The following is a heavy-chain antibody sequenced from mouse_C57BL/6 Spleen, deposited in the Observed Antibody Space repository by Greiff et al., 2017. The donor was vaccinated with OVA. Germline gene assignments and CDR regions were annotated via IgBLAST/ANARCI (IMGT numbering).Heavy chain of an antibody. Sequence: EVKLVESGGGLVKPGGSLKLSCAASGFTFTDYGMHWVRQAPEKGLEWVAYISSGSSTIYYADTVKGRITISRDNAKNTLLLQMTSLRSKDTAMYYCARSTGTRWYLDVWGTGTTVTVSS. CDR1: GFTFTDYG. J-gene: IGHJ1*03. CDR3: ARSTGTRWYLDV. V-gene: IGHV5-17*01. D-gene: IGHD3-1*01. CDR2: ISSGSSTI.